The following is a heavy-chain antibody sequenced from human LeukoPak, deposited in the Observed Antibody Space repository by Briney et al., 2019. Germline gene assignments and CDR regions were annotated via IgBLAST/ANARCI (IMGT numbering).Heavy chain of an antibody. Sequence: SETLSLTCTVSGVSMSAYQWSWVRQSPERALEWIGCINTKGGTSYNPSLKSRVTTSVDTSKSQFSLRLTSVTAADTAVYYCATSNDAKIAPFDHWGQGAPVTVSS. CDR3: ATSNDAKIAPFDH. CDR2: INTKGGT. V-gene: IGHV4-4*09. D-gene: IGHD2-21*01. J-gene: IGHJ4*02. CDR1: GVSMSAYQ.